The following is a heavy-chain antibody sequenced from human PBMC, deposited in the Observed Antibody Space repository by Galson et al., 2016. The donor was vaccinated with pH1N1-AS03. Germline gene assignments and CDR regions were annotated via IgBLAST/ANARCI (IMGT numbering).Heavy chain of an antibody. Sequence: SLRLSCAASGFTLSDYYMSWVRQAPGKGLEWVAYIISGSAYANYADSLKGRFTISRDNAKNSVYLQMNSLRAEDTAVYYCARDSDYMDVGGKGTPGTVS. CDR3: ARDSDYMDV. CDR2: IISGSAYA. V-gene: IGHV3-11*06. CDR1: GFTLSDYY. J-gene: IGHJ6*03.